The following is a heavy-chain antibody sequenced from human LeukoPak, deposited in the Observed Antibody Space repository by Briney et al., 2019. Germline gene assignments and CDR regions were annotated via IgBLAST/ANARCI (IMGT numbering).Heavy chain of an antibody. V-gene: IGHV1-3*01. CDR2: INAGNGNT. D-gene: IGHD4-17*01. CDR1: GYTFTSYG. J-gene: IGHJ4*02. CDR3: ARTTVTRTDYYFDY. Sequence: ASVKVSCKASGYTFTSYGISWVRQAPGQGLEWMGWINAGNGNTKYSQKFQGRVTITRDTSASTAYMELSSLRSEDTAVYYCARTTVTRTDYYFDYWGQGTLVTVSS.